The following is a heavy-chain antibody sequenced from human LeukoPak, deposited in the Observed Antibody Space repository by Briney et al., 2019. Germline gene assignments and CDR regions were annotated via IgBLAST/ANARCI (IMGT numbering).Heavy chain of an antibody. CDR2: ISFDGANK. V-gene: IGHV3-30*04. CDR1: GFTFSMSS. CDR3: ARGRAGIAAAGFDY. Sequence: GGSLRLSCATSGFTFSMSSMHWVRLGPGKGLEWLAGISFDGANKFSGDSVKGRFSISRDNSKNTLYLQMNSLGLDDTAVYFCARGRAGIAAAGFDYWGQGTLVTVSS. D-gene: IGHD6-13*01. J-gene: IGHJ4*02.